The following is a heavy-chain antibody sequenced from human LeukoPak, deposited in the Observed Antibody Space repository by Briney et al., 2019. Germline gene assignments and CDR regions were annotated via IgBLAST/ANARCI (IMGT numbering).Heavy chain of an antibody. CDR1: GDSVSSNSAA. Sequence: SQTLSLTCAISGDSVSSNSAAWNWIRQSPSRGLEWLGRTYYRSKWYNDYAVSVKSRITINPDTSKNQFSLQLNSATPEDTAVYYCARDVSGDDSSGYYYVDAFDIWGQGTMVTVSS. D-gene: IGHD3-22*01. CDR3: ARDVSGDDSSGYYYVDAFDI. V-gene: IGHV6-1*01. J-gene: IGHJ3*02. CDR2: TYYRSKWYN.